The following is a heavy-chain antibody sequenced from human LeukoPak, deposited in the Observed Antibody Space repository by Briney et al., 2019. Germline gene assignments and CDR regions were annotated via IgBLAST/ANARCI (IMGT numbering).Heavy chain of an antibody. CDR2: ISSDGRDK. CDR1: GFTFSDYY. J-gene: IGHJ4*02. D-gene: IGHD1-26*01. V-gene: IGHV3-30*18. CDR3: AKDTTRGAAAYYFDY. Sequence: GGSLRLSCAPSGFTFSDYYMSWVRQAPGKGLEWVAVISSDGRDKHCADSVKGRFTISRDNSKNTLYLQMNSLRPEDRAVYYCAKDTTRGAAAYYFDYWGQGTLLTVSS.